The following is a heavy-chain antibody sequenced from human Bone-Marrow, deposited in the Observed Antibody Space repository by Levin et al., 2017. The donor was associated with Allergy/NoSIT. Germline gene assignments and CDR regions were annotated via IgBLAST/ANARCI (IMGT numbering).Heavy chain of an antibody. J-gene: IGHJ4*02. CDR3: ARPYYDYVWGSYRYDY. D-gene: IGHD3-16*02. Sequence: PSETLSLTCTVSGGSISSYYWSWIRQPPGKGLEWIGYIYYSGSTNYNPSLKSRVTISVDTSKNQFSLKLSSVTAADTAVYYCARPYYDYVWGSYRYDYWGQGTLVTVSS. CDR1: GGSISSYY. V-gene: IGHV4-59*08. CDR2: IYYSGST.